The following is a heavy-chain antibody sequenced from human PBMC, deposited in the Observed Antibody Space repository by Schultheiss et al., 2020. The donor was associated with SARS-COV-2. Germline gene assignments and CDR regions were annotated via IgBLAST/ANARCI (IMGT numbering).Heavy chain of an antibody. CDR3: ARDRWDSYYYYGMDV. CDR2: IYYSGST. Sequence: ESLKISCAASGFTFSDYYISWIRQAPGKGLEWIGYIYYSGSTYYNPSLKSLVTISVDTSKNQFSLKLSSVTAADTAVYYCARDRWDSYYYYGMDVWGQGTTVTVSS. CDR1: GFTFSDYY. J-gene: IGHJ6*02. V-gene: IGHV4-59*01. D-gene: IGHD1-26*01.